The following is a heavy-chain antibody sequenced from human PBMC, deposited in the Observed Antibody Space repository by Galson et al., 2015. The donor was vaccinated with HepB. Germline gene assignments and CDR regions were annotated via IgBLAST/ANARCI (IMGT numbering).Heavy chain of an antibody. D-gene: IGHD3-3*01. V-gene: IGHV3-9*01. CDR2: ISWNSGSI. Sequence: SLRLSCAASGFTFDDYAMHWVRQAPGKGLEWVSGISWNSGSIGYADSVKGRFTISRDNAKNSLYLQMNSLRAEDTALYYCAKDMEAIFGVVEIDYWGQGTLVTVSS. CDR1: GFTFDDYA. CDR3: AKDMEAIFGVVEIDY. J-gene: IGHJ4*02.